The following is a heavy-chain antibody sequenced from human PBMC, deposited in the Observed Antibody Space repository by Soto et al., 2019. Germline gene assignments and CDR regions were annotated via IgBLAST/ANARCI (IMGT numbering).Heavy chain of an antibody. CDR2: ISSSDGTR. CDR3: AKGRGSGWAWYFDN. Sequence: GSLRLSCAASGFTFRAFEMNWVRQAPGKGLEWVSYISSSDGTRYYADSVKGRFTISRDNAKSSLYLQMNSLRAEDTAVYYCAKGRGSGWAWYFDNWGQGTLVTVSS. CDR1: GFTFRAFE. J-gene: IGHJ4*02. D-gene: IGHD6-19*01. V-gene: IGHV3-48*03.